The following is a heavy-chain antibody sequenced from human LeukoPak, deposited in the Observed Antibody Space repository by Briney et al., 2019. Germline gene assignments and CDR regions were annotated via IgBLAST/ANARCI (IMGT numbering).Heavy chain of an antibody. CDR2: IYYSGST. Sequence: PSETLSLTCTVSGGSMKTYIWSWVRQPPGKGLEWIGQIYYSGSTDYNPSLKSRVTISLDTSKNQFSLKLSSVTAADTAVYYCAGGSGASWLDPWGQGTLVTVSS. J-gene: IGHJ5*02. CDR1: GGSMKTYI. CDR3: AGGSGASWLDP. D-gene: IGHD2-8*02. V-gene: IGHV4-59*01.